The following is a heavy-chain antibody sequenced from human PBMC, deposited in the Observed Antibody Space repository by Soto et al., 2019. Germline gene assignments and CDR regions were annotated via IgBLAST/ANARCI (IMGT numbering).Heavy chain of an antibody. CDR2: ISAYNGNT. CDR1: GYTFTSYG. J-gene: IGHJ5*02. D-gene: IGHD3-10*01. Sequence: ASVKVSCKASGYTFTSYGISWVRQAPGQGLEWMGWISAYNGNTNYAQKLQGRVTMTTDTSTSTAYMELRSLRSDDTAVYYCARVVLLWFGELPNWFDPWSQGTLVTVSS. V-gene: IGHV1-18*01. CDR3: ARVVLLWFGELPNWFDP.